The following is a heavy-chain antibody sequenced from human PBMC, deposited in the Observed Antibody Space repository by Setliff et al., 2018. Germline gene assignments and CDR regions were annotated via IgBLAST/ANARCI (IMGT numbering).Heavy chain of an antibody. CDR2: IGASGHNT. J-gene: IGHJ4*02. CDR3: ARYSSGWFFDY. CDR1: TFTFSKYA. Sequence: GGSLRLSCAASTFTFSKYAVTWVRQAPGKGLQWVASIGASGHNTYYADFVKGRFTISRDNAKNSLYLQMNSLRAEDTAVYYCARYSSGWFFDYWGQGTPVTVSS. V-gene: IGHV3-23*01. D-gene: IGHD6-19*01.